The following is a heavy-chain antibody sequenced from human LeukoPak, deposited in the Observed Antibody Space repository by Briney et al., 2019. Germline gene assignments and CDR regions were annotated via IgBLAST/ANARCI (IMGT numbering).Heavy chain of an antibody. CDR1: GFTFSSYA. CDR2: ISGSGGST. V-gene: IGHV3-23*01. CDR3: AKDGAPILTGYSPDY. Sequence: PGGSLRLSCAASGFTFSSYAMSWVRQAPGKGLEWVSAISGSGGSTYYADSVKGRFTISRDNSKNTLYLQMDSLRAEDTAVYYCAKDGAPILTGYSPDYWGQGTLVTVSS. J-gene: IGHJ4*02. D-gene: IGHD3-9*01.